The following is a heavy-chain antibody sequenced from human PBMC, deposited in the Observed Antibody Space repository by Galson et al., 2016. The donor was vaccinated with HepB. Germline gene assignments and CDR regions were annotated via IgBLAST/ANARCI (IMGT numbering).Heavy chain of an antibody. Sequence: SETLSLTCTVSGGPISSSNWWSWVRQPPGKGLEWIGEIYHSGSTNYNPSLKSRVTISVDKSKNHFSLKLSSVTAADTAVYYCAREGIVGATHFDYWGQGTLVTVSS. D-gene: IGHD1-26*01. CDR3: AREGIVGATHFDY. CDR1: GGPISSSNW. CDR2: IYHSGST. J-gene: IGHJ4*02. V-gene: IGHV4-4*02.